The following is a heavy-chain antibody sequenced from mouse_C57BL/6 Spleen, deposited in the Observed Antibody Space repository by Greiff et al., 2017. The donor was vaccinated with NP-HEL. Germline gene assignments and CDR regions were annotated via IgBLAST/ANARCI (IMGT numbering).Heavy chain of an antibody. CDR3: ARNLGGPGSHYYAIDY. CDR1: GYTFTSYW. J-gene: IGHJ4*01. Sequence: VQRVESGAELVKPGASVKLSCKASGYTFTSYWLHWVKQRPGQGLEWIGYINPSSGYAKYNQKFKDKATLTADKSSSTAYMQLSRLTSEDSAVYYCARNLGGPGSHYYAIDYWGQGTTVTVSS. D-gene: IGHD3-1*01. V-gene: IGHV1-7*01. CDR2: INPSSGYA.